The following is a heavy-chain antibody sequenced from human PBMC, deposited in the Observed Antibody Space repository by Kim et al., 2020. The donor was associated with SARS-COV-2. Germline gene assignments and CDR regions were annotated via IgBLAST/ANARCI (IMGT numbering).Heavy chain of an antibody. CDR2: IYYSGST. D-gene: IGHD3-3*01. Sequence: SETLSLTCTVSGGSISSYYWSWIRQPPGKGLEWIGYIYYSGSTNYNPSLKSRVTISVDTSKNQFSLKLSSVTAADTAVYYCARDRTIFGVANWFDPWGQGTLVTVSS. V-gene: IGHV4-59*01. J-gene: IGHJ5*02. CDR3: ARDRTIFGVANWFDP. CDR1: GGSISSYY.